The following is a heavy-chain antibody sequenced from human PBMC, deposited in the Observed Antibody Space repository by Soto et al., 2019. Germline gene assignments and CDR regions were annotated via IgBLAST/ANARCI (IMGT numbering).Heavy chain of an antibody. D-gene: IGHD3-10*02. J-gene: IGHJ4*02. V-gene: IGHV4-34*02. CDR2: INHSGTV. CDR1: GGAFNGYY. Sequence: QVHLQQWGAGLSKPSETLSLSCVVNGGAFNGYYWTWIRQPPGKGLEWIAEINHSGTVDYNPSLMSRVIISIGSSKNQFSLTLASVTAADAAVYYCARAGAALVRGIIGGFDDWCQGSRVTVSS. CDR3: ARAGAALVRGIIGGFDD.